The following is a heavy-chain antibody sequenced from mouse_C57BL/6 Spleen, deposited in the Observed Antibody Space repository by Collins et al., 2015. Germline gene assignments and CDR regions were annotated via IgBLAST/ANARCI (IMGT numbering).Heavy chain of an antibody. CDR2: IYPGDGDT. D-gene: IGHD4-1*01. Sequence: QVQLQQSGPELVKPGASVKISCKASGYAFSSSWMNWVKQRPGKGLEWIGRIYPGDGDTNYNGKFKGKATLTADKSSSTAYMQLSSLTSEDSAVYFCAREGDWDLSWFAYWGQGTLVTVSA. V-gene: IGHV1-82*01. CDR1: GYAFSSSW. CDR3: AREGDWDLSWFAY. J-gene: IGHJ3*01.